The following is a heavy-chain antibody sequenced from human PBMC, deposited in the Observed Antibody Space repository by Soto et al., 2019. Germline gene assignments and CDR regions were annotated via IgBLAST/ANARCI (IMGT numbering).Heavy chain of an antibody. D-gene: IGHD2-15*01. Sequence: PSETLSLTCTVSGGSISSSSYYWGWIRQPPGKGLEWIGSIYYSGSTYYNPSLKSRVTISVDTSKNQFSLKQSSVTAADTAVYYCARHTPAISISDHWGQGTLVTVSS. CDR3: ARHTPAISISDH. CDR1: GGSISSSSYY. J-gene: IGHJ4*02. CDR2: IYYSGST. V-gene: IGHV4-39*01.